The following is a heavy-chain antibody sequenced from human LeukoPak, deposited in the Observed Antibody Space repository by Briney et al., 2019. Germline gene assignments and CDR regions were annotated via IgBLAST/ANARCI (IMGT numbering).Heavy chain of an antibody. CDR2: IYSGGST. Sequence: PGGSLRLSCAASGFTVSSNYMSWVRQAPGKGLEWVSVIYSGGSTYYADSVKGRFTISRDNSKNTLYLQMNSLRAEDTAVYYCAKVRADYDYVWGSSDYWGQGTLVTVSS. V-gene: IGHV3-66*01. D-gene: IGHD3-16*01. CDR3: AKVRADYDYVWGSSDY. CDR1: GFTVSSNY. J-gene: IGHJ4*02.